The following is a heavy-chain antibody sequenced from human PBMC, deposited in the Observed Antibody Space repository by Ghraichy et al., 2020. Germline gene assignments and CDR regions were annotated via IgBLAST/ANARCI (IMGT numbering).Heavy chain of an antibody. Sequence: GGSLRLSCAASGFTFSSYAMHWVRQAPGKGLEWVSVISYDGSNKYYADSVKGRFTISRDSSKNTLYLQMNSLRAEDTAVYSCARGDIRGQWSLSPFDYWGQGTLVTVSS. CDR2: ISYDGSNK. J-gene: IGHJ4*02. CDR3: ARGDIRGQWSLSPFDY. CDR1: GFTFSSYA. D-gene: IGHD6-19*01. V-gene: IGHV3-30-3*01.